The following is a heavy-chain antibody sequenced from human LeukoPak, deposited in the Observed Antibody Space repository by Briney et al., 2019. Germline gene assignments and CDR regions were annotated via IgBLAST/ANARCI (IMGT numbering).Heavy chain of an antibody. V-gene: IGHV4-59*01. D-gene: IGHD6-13*01. CDR3: ARGIAAAAYYFDY. CDR1: GGSISSYY. J-gene: IGHJ4*02. CDR2: IYYSGST. Sequence: PSETLSLTCTVSGGSISSYYWSWIRQPPGKGLEWIGYIYYSGSTSYNPSLKSRVTISVDTSKNQFSLKLSSVTAADTAVYYCARGIAAAAYYFDYWGQGTLVTVSS.